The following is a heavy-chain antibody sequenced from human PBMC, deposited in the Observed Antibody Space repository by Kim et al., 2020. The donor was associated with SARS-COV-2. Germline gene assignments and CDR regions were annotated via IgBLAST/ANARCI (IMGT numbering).Heavy chain of an antibody. D-gene: IGHD5-12*01. CDR2: IWYDGSNK. Sequence: GGSLRLSCAASGFTFSSYGMHWVRQAPGKGLEWVAVIWYDGSNKYYADSVKGRFTISRDNSKNTLYLQMNSLRAEDTAVYYCARGAGGGEVAVFDYWGQGTLVTVTS. J-gene: IGHJ4*02. CDR1: GFTFSSYG. CDR3: ARGAGGGEVAVFDY. V-gene: IGHV3-33*01.